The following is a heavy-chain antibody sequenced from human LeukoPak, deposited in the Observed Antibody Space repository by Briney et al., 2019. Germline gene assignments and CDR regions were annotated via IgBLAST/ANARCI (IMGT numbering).Heavy chain of an antibody. CDR3: ARGGYYGSGSYWVY. CDR1: GGSFIGYY. CDR2: INHSGST. D-gene: IGHD3-10*01. J-gene: IGHJ4*02. V-gene: IGHV4-34*01. Sequence: PSETLSLTCAVYGGSFIGYYWSWIRQPPGKGLEWIGEINHSGSTNYNPSLKSRVTISVDTSKNQFSLKLSSVTAADTAVYYCARGGYYGSGSYWVYWGQGTLVTVSS.